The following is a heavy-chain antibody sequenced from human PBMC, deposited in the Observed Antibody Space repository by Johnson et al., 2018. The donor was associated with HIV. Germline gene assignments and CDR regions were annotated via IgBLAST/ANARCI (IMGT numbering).Heavy chain of an antibody. V-gene: IGHV3-15*01. J-gene: IGHJ3*01. CDR3: STVDIVVAVAAILLHLHDAVDL. CDR1: GFTFDDYG. D-gene: IGHD2-15*01. CDR2: IKSKTDGGTT. Sequence: QLVESGGGVVRPGGSLRLSCAASGFTFDDYGMSWVRQAPGKGLEWVGRIKSKTDGGTTEYAAPVKGRLTISRDDSKNTLYLQMHSLKTEDTAVYYWSTVDIVVAVAAILLHLHDAVDLWGQGTMVTVSS.